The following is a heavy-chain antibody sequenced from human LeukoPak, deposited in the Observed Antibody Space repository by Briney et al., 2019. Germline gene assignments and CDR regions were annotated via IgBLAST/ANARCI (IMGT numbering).Heavy chain of an antibody. CDR1: GGSISSYY. J-gene: IGHJ4*02. CDR2: ISYSGST. Sequence: SETLSLTCTVSGGSISSYYWSWIRQPPGQGPEWIGYISYSGSTKYNPSLKSRLTISVDTSKNQFSLKLSSVTAVDTAVYYCARGRTGAAGFFDYWGQGTLVTVSS. CDR3: ARGRTGAAGFFDY. D-gene: IGHD6-13*01. V-gene: IGHV4-59*01.